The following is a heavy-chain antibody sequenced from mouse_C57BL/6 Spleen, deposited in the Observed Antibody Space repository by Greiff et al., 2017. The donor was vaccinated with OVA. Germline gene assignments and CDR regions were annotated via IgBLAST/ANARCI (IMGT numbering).Heavy chain of an antibody. CDR3: TRDGNYSYYFDY. CDR2: IDPETGGT. Sequence: QVQLKESGAELVRPGASVTLSCKASGYTFTDYEMHWVKQTPVHGLEWIGAIDPETGGTAYNQKFKGKAILTADKSSSTAYMELRSLTSEDAAVYYCTRDGNYSYYFDYWGQGTTLTVSS. V-gene: IGHV1-15*01. J-gene: IGHJ2*01. D-gene: IGHD2-1*01. CDR1: GYTFTDYE.